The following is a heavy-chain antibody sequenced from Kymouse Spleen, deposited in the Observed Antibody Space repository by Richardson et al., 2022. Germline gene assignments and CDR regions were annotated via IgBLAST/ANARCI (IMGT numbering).Heavy chain of an antibody. CDR3: ARKTIF*LVILDY. V-gene: IGHV3-33*01. CDR2: IWYDGSNK. CDR1: GFTFSSYG. D-gene: IGHD3-9*01. J-gene: IGHJ4*02. Sequence: QVQLVESGGGVVQPGRSLRLSCAASGFTFSSYGMHWVRQAPGKGLEWVAVIWYDGSNKYYADSVKGRFTISRDNSKNTLYLQMNSLRAEDTAVYYCARKTIF*LVILDYWGQGTLVTVSS.